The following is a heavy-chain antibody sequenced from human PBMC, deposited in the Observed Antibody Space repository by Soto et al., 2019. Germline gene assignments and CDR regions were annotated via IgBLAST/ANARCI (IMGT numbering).Heavy chain of an antibody. CDR3: ARDHSASLAVAQYCFDY. D-gene: IGHD6-19*01. CDR1: GFTFSSYA. J-gene: IGHJ4*02. Sequence: GGSLRLSCAASGFTFSSYAMHWVRQAPGKGLEWVAVISYDGSNKYYADSVKGRFTISRDNSKNTLYLQMNSLRAEDTAVYYCARDHSASLAVAQYCFDYWGQGTLVTVSS. V-gene: IGHV3-30-3*01. CDR2: ISYDGSNK.